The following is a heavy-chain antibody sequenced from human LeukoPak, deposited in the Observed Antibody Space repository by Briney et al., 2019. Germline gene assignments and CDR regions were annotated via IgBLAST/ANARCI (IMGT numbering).Heavy chain of an antibody. J-gene: IGHJ6*03. CDR3: ARGTSPQDNSFSADYDYVWGSYRFYYYMDV. Sequence: SVKVSCKASGGTFSSYAISWVRQAPGQGLEWMGGIIPIFGTANYAQKFQGRVTITTDESTSTAYMELSSLRFEDTAVYYCARGTSPQDNSFSADYDYVWGSYRFYYYMDVWGKGTTVTVSS. CDR1: GGTFSSYA. V-gene: IGHV1-69*05. CDR2: IIPIFGTA. D-gene: IGHD3-16*02.